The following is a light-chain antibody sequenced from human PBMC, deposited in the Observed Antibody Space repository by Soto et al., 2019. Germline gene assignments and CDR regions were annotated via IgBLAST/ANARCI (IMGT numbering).Light chain of an antibody. CDR3: QQLNSYPIT. CDR1: QGIRSY. J-gene: IGKJ5*01. CDR2: AAS. V-gene: IGKV1-9*01. Sequence: DIQLTQSPSLLSASVGDRVTITCRASQGIRSYLAWYQQKPGKAPKLLIYAASTLQSGVPSRFSGSGSGTEFTLTISSLHPEDFATYYCQQLNSYPITFGQGTRLEIK.